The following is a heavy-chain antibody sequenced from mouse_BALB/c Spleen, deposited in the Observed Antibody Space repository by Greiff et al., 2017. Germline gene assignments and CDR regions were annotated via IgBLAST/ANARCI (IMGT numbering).Heavy chain of an antibody. J-gene: IGHJ4*01. D-gene: IGHD3-1*01. CDR1: GYSITSDYS. V-gene: IGHV3-1*02. CDR2: IHYSGNT. Sequence: EVQLQESGPDLVKPSQSLSLTCTVTGYSITSDYSWHWIRQLPRKLEWMGYIHYSGNTNYNPSLKSRISITRDTSKNQFFLQLNSVTTEDTATYYCARQHGLPYDAMDYWGQGTSVTVSS. CDR3: ARQHGLPYDAMDY.